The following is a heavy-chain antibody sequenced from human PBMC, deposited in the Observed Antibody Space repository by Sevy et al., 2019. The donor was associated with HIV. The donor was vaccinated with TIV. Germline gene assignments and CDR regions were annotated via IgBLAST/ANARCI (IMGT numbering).Heavy chain of an antibody. CDR3: ARVEYYYDSSGYYHPVAFDI. CDR1: GFTFSRYW. J-gene: IGHJ3*02. CDR2: IKQDGSEK. Sequence: GGSLRLSCAASGFTFSRYWMSWVRQAPGKGLEWVANIKQDGSEKYYVDSVKGRFTISRDNAKNSLYLQMNSLRAEDTAVYYCARVEYYYDSSGYYHPVAFDIWGQGTMVTVSS. D-gene: IGHD3-22*01. V-gene: IGHV3-7*01.